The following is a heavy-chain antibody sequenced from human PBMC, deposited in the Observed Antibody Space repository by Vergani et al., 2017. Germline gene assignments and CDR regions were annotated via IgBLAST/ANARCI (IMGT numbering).Heavy chain of an antibody. CDR3: AILLGTKPGWLVPYSDAFDI. J-gene: IGHJ3*02. CDR2: IWYDGSKE. D-gene: IGHD6-19*01. CDR1: GFTLSSHA. Sequence: QVQLEESGGGVVQPGRSLRLSCAGSGFTLSSHAMHWVRQAPGKGLEWVAFIWYDGSKEYYADSVKGRFTISRDNSKNTLYLQMNNLRAADTAVYYCAILLGTKPGWLVPYSDAFDIWGQGTMVTVSS. V-gene: IGHV3-33*01.